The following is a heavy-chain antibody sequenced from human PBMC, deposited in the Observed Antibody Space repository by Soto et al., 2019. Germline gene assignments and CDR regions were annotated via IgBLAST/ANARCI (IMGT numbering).Heavy chain of an antibody. V-gene: IGHV4-31*03. D-gene: IGHD2-2*01. Sequence: SETLSLTCTVSGVSISSGGYYWSWIRQHPGKGLEWIGNIYYSGRTYYNPSLKSRVILSVDTSKNHFSLTLRSVTAADSAMYYCACLIGRDPACSFDFWGQGPLVTVSS. CDR3: ACLIGRDPACSFDF. CDR1: GVSISSGGYY. CDR2: IYYSGRT. J-gene: IGHJ4*02.